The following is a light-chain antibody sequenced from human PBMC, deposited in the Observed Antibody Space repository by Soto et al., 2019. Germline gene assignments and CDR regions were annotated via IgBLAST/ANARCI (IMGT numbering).Light chain of an antibody. CDR2: SAS. Sequence: EILLTQSQGTLSLSPGERATLFCRASQSIRNSLAWYQQRPGQSPRLLIYSASSRATGVPDRFSGGGSATDVTLTVSRLEPEDFAMYYCQQYGGSPRTFGQGTKLEIK. CDR1: QSIRNS. V-gene: IGKV3-20*01. J-gene: IGKJ2*01. CDR3: QQYGGSPRT.